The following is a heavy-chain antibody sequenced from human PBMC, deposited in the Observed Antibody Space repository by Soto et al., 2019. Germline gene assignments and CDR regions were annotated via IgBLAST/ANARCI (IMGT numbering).Heavy chain of an antibody. CDR1: VCSNIIGGYS. CDR3: ASQASGWYPDY. J-gene: IGHJ4*02. CDR2: IFDSGTT. V-gene: IGHV4-31*03. D-gene: IGHD6-19*01. Sequence: PSETLYLSCTVTVCSNIIGGYSWSWLRQHPGKGLEWIGYIFDSGTTYYNPSLKSRVTISVDPSKIQFSLRLTSLTATDTAVYYCASQASGWYPDYWGQGTLVTVSS.